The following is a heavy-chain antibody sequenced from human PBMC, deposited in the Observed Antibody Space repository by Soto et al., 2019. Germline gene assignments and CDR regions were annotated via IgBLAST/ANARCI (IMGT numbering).Heavy chain of an antibody. CDR2: MIPIFGTA. CDR1: GGTFSSYA. V-gene: IGHV1-69*13. CDR3: ARDTAARPLYYYYYYGMDV. D-gene: IGHD6-6*01. J-gene: IGHJ6*02. Sequence: SVKVSCKASGGTFSSYAISWVRQAPGQGLEWMGGMIPIFGTANYAQKFQGRVTITADESTSTAYMELSSLRSEDTAVYYCARDTAARPLYYYYYYGMDVWGQGTTVTVSS.